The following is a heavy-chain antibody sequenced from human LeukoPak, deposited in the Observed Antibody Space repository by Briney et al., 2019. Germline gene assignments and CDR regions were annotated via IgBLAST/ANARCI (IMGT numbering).Heavy chain of an antibody. J-gene: IGHJ4*02. CDR1: GFTFSNYE. V-gene: IGHV3-48*03. CDR3: ARGRAPIDY. Sequence: PGGSLRLSCAASGFTFSNYEMNWVRQAPGKGLEWVSYISSSGSTIYYADFVKGRFTISRDNAKNSLYLQMNNLRAEDTAVYYCARGRAPIDYWGQGTLVTVSS. CDR2: ISSSGSTI.